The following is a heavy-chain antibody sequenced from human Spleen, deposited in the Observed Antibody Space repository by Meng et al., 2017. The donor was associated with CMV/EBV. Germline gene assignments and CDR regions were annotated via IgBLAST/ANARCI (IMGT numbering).Heavy chain of an antibody. CDR2: INPNSGGT. V-gene: IGHV1-2*02. Sequence: ASVKVSCKASGYTFTGYYMHWVRQAPGQGLEYMGWINPNSGGTNYAQKFQGRVTMTRDTSISTAYMELSRLRSDDTAVYYCARDRVGWYSTFDYWGQGTLVTVSS. J-gene: IGHJ4*02. CDR3: ARDRVGWYSTFDY. CDR1: GYTFTGYY. D-gene: IGHD2-15*01.